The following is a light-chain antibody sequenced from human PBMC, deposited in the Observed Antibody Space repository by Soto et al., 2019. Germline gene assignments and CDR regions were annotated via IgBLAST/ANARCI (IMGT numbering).Light chain of an antibody. V-gene: IGKV3-15*01. J-gene: IGKJ1*01. CDR1: QSVSSN. CDR2: GAS. CDR3: QQHNNWPPWT. Sequence: EIGMTQSQATLSVSPGERATLSCRASQSVSSNLACYQQKPGQAPRLLMYGASTRATGIPDRFSGSGSGTEFTLIITSLQYEDFAVYYCQQHNNWPPWTFGQGTKVEIK.